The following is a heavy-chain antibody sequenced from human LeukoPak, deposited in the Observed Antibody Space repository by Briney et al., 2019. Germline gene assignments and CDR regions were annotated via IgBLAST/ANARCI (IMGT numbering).Heavy chain of an antibody. J-gene: IGHJ3*02. CDR3: ASRGQQLVLDAFDI. CDR1: GYTFTSYG. D-gene: IGHD6-13*01. Sequence: ASVKVSCKASGYTFTSYGISWVRQAPGQGLEWMGWISAYNGNTNYAQELQGRVTMTTDTSTGTAYMELRSLRSDDTAVYYCASRGQQLVLDAFDIWGQGTMVTVSS. V-gene: IGHV1-18*01. CDR2: ISAYNGNT.